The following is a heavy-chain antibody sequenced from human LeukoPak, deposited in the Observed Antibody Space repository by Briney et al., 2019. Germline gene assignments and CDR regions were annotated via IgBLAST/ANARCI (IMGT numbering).Heavy chain of an antibody. CDR2: IKQDGSEK. D-gene: IGHD5-18*01. J-gene: IGHJ4*02. CDR1: GFTFSSYS. CDR3: ARDGSYGPADFDY. Sequence: GGSLRLSCAASGFTFSSYSMNWVRQAPGEGLEWVANIKQDGSEKYYVDSVKGRFTISRDNAKNSLYLQMNSLRAEDTAVYYCARDGSYGPADFDYWGQGTLVTVSS. V-gene: IGHV3-7*01.